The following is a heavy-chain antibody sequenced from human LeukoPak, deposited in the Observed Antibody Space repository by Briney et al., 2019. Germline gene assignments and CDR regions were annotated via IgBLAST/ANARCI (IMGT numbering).Heavy chain of an antibody. Sequence: SETLSLTCTVSGYSISSGYYWGWIRQPPGKGLEWIGSIYHSGSTYYNPSLKSRVTISVDTSKNQFSLKLSSVTAADTAVYYCARDPISSSWSSNFDYWGQGTLVTVSS. CDR2: IYHSGST. J-gene: IGHJ4*02. D-gene: IGHD6-13*01. V-gene: IGHV4-38-2*02. CDR1: GYSISSGYY. CDR3: ARDPISSSWSSNFDY.